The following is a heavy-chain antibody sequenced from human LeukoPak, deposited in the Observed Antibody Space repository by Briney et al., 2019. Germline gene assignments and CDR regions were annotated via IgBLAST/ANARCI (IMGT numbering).Heavy chain of an antibody. Sequence: SGPTLVKPSETLSLTCAVSGGSISSYYWSWIRQPPGKGLEWIGFISDSGSTNYNPSLKSRATISLDTSKNQFSLKLSSVTAADTALYYCARMYYDILTGYYIDYWGQGTLVTVSS. V-gene: IGHV4-59*01. D-gene: IGHD3-9*01. CDR1: GGSISSYY. CDR3: ARMYYDILTGYYIDY. J-gene: IGHJ4*02. CDR2: ISDSGST.